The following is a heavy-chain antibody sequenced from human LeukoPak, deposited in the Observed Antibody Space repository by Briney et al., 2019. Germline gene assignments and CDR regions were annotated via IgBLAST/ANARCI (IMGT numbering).Heavy chain of an antibody. CDR1: GGSINSYY. Sequence: PSETLSLTCTVSGGSINSYYWSWIRQPPGKGLEWIGYIYYSGNTNYNPSLKSRVSISIDTSKNQLSLQLSSVTAADTAVYYCAIDRDSSGLRDFDLWGRGTLVTVSA. J-gene: IGHJ2*01. D-gene: IGHD3-22*01. CDR2: IYYSGNT. V-gene: IGHV4-59*01. CDR3: AIDRDSSGLRDFDL.